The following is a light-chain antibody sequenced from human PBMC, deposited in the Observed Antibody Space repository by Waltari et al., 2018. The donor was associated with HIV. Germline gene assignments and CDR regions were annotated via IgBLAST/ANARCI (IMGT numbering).Light chain of an antibody. V-gene: IGLV2-14*01. CDR2: EVS. CDR3: SSYTSTSTSCV. Sequence: QSALTQPASVSGSPGPSLTISCTGTSTDVVGSNYFYWYQPHPGKAPKIMIYEVSNRPSGVSNRFSGSKSGYTASLTISGLQAEDEADYYCSSYTSTSTSCVFGTGTKVTVL. CDR1: STDVVGSNY. J-gene: IGLJ1*01.